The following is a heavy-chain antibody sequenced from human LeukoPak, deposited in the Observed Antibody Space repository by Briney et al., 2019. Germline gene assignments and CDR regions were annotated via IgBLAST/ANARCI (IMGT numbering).Heavy chain of an antibody. CDR2: ISYDGSNK. Sequence: GGSLRLSCAASGFTFSSYGMHWVRQAPGEGLEWVAVISYDGSNKYYADSVKGRFTISRDNSKNTLYLQMNSLRAEDTAVYYCAKLDWNGYFDYWGQGTLVTVSS. V-gene: IGHV3-30*18. J-gene: IGHJ4*02. CDR1: GFTFSSYG. CDR3: AKLDWNGYFDY. D-gene: IGHD1-1*01.